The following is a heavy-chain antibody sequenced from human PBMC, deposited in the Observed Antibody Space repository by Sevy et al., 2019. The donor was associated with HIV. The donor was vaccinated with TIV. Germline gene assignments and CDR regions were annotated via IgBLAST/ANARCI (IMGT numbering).Heavy chain of an antibody. D-gene: IGHD3-22*01. V-gene: IGHV1-24*01. CDR1: GYTLTQLY. CDR2: FDPEDDET. J-gene: IGHJ4*02. CDR3: ATTKDYYENSGDPFDY. Sequence: ASVKVSCKVSGYTLTQLYMHWVRHVPGKGLEWMGSFDPEDDETIYAQKFQGRVTMTEDTSTDTAYMELSSLRSEDTAVYYCATTKDYYENSGDPFDYWGQGTLVTVSS.